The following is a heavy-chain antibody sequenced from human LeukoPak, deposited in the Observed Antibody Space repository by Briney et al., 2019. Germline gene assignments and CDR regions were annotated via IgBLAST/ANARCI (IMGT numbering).Heavy chain of an antibody. CDR1: GGSISSGGYY. D-gene: IGHD3-10*01. Sequence: SETLSLTCTVSGGSISSGGYYWSWIRQPPGKGLEWFGYIYYSGSTYYNPSLQSRVTISVDTSKSQFSLKLSSVTAADTAVYYCARGPTMVRGVSHFDYWGQGTLVTPSS. CDR3: ARGPTMVRGVSHFDY. J-gene: IGHJ4*02. V-gene: IGHV4-31*03. CDR2: IYYSGST.